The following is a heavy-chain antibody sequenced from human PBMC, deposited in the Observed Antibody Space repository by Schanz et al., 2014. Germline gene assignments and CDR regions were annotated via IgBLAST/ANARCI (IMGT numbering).Heavy chain of an antibody. J-gene: IGHJ4*02. CDR1: GFTFSTCA. D-gene: IGHD3-10*01. CDR3: ARGDMVRGVFDY. V-gene: IGHV3-30*04. CDR2: ISSDGFNK. Sequence: VQLVESGGGLVQPGGSLRLSCAASGFTFSTCAMHWVRQAPGKGLGWLAVISSDGFNKFYADSVKGRFTISRDNSKNTLYLQMNSLRTEDTAVYYCARGDMVRGVFDYWGQGTLVTVSS.